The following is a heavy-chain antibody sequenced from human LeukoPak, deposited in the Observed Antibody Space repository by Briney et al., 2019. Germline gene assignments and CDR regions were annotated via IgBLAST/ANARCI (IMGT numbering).Heavy chain of an antibody. CDR1: GFTFRGYG. V-gene: IGHV3-48*04. CDR3: ARGGAARPDY. CDR2: ISSTSSNI. D-gene: IGHD6-6*01. J-gene: IGHJ4*02. Sequence: GGSLRLSCEASGFTFRGYGMNWVRQAPGRGLEWVAYISSTSSNIAYADSVKGRFTISRDNVKNSLYLQIHSLRFEDTSVYYCARGGAARPDYWGQGTQVTVSS.